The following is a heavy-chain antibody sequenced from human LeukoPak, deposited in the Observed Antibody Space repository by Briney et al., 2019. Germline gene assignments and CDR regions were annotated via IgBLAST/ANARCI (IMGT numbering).Heavy chain of an antibody. CDR3: ARAAGWFDP. CDR1: GFTFSDYY. CDR2: INTSGAMK. Sequence: GGSLRLSCTASGFTFSDYYMTWIRQAPGKGLEWVSDINTSGAMKNYADSVKGRFTISRDNAKNSVYLQVNSLRVEDTAIYYCARAAGWFDPWGQGTLVTVSS. J-gene: IGHJ5*02. V-gene: IGHV3-11*01.